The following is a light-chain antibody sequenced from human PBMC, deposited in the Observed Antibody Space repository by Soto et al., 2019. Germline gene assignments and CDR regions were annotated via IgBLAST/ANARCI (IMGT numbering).Light chain of an antibody. CDR2: GAS. CDR3: QQYNNWPFT. J-gene: IGKJ3*01. CDR1: QSVSSN. Sequence: EIVMTQSPATLSVSPGERATLSCRASQSVSSNLAWYQQKPGQAPRLLISGASTRATGIPARFSGSGSGTAFTLTISSLQSEDFAGYYCQQYNNWPFTFGPGTNVDIK. V-gene: IGKV3-15*01.